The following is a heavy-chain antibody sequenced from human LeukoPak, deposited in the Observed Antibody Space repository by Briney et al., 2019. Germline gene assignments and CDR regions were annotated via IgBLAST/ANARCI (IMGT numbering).Heavy chain of an antibody. V-gene: IGHV4-59*08. Sequence: SETLSLTCTVSGGSISSYYWSWIRHPPGKGLEWLGYIYYCGSTNYNRSLKSRVPISVDTSKDQFSLKLSSVPAADTAVYYCARQADKYYDILTGYYVYYYGMDVWGQGTTVTVSS. CDR1: GGSISSYY. D-gene: IGHD3-9*01. CDR2: IYYCGST. CDR3: ARQADKYYDILTGYYVYYYGMDV. J-gene: IGHJ6*02.